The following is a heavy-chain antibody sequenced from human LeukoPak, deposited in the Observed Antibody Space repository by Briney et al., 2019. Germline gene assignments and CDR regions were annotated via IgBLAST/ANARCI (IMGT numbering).Heavy chain of an antibody. J-gene: IGHJ4*02. V-gene: IGHV1-2*02. CDR1: GYTFTAYY. Sequence: ASVKVSCKASGYTFTAYYMHWVRQAPGQGLEWMGWVNPNSGDTNYAQKFQGRVTMARDTSINTVYMQLSRLRSDDTAVYYCATGAASYYGDWGQGTLVTVSS. CDR2: VNPNSGDT. D-gene: IGHD1-26*01. CDR3: ATGAASYYGD.